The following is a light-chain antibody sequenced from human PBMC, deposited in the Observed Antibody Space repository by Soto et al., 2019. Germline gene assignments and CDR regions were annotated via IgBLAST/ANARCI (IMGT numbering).Light chain of an antibody. CDR2: AAS. CDR3: LQDYNYPRT. V-gene: IGKV1-6*01. CDR1: QGIRNE. J-gene: IGKJ1*01. Sequence: AIRLTQSPSSLSASVGDRVTITCRASQGIRNELGWYQQKPGKAPKFLIYAASTLQSGVPSRFSGSGSGTDFTLTISSLQPEDFATYYCLQDYNYPRTFGQGTKVEI.